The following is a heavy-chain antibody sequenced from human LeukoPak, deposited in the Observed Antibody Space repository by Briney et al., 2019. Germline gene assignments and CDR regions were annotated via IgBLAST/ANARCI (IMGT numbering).Heavy chain of an antibody. CDR3: ARVLEGQLVRGGDAFDI. J-gene: IGHJ3*02. V-gene: IGHV4-39*01. Sequence: SETLSLTCTVSGGSISSSSYYWGWIRQPPGKGLEWIGSIYYSGSTYYNPSLKSRVTISVDTSKNQFSLKLSSVTAADTAVYYCARVLEGQLVRGGDAFDIWGQGTMVTVSS. D-gene: IGHD6-6*01. CDR2: IYYSGST. CDR1: GGSISSSSYY.